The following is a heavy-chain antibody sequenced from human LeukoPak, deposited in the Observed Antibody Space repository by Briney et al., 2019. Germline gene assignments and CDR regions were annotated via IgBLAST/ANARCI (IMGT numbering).Heavy chain of an antibody. Sequence: SETLSLTCTVSGGSISSYYWSWIRQPPGKGLEWIGSIYYSGSTYYNPSLKSRVTISVDTSKNQFSLKLSSVTAADTAVYYCARHSRTRGLRGYYFDYWGQGTLVTVSS. CDR3: ARHSRTRGLRGYYFDY. CDR1: GGSISSYY. J-gene: IGHJ4*02. V-gene: IGHV4-59*05. D-gene: IGHD1-1*01. CDR2: IYYSGST.